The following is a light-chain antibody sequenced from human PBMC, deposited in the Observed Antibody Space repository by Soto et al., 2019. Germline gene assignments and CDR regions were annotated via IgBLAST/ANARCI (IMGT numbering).Light chain of an antibody. Sequence: QSVLTQPPSVSGAPGQRVTISCTGSSSNIGAGYDVHWYQQFPGTAPKLLIYGNSNRPSGVPDRFSGSKSGTSASLAIPGLQAEDEADYYCQSYDSSLTHTVFGGGTQLTVL. CDR3: QSYDSSLTHTV. CDR1: SSNIGAGYD. V-gene: IGLV1-40*01. CDR2: GNS. J-gene: IGLJ7*01.